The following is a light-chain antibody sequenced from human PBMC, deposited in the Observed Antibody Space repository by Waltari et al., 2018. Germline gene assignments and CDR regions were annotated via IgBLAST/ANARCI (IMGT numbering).Light chain of an antibody. J-gene: IGKJ1*01. V-gene: IGKV2-30*02. CDR1: QSLVHSDGNTY. CDR3: MQGTYWPRT. CDR2: KIS. Sequence: QSLVHSDGNTYLNWFQQRPGKSPRRLIYKISRRDSVVPDRFSGSGSTTDFTLKISRVEAEDVGIYYCMQGTYWPRTFGQGTKVQVK.